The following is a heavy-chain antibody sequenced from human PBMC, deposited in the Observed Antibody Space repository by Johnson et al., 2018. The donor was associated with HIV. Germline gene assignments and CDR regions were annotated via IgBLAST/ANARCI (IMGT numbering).Heavy chain of an antibody. D-gene: IGHD3-22*01. J-gene: IGHJ3*02. CDR3: ARGIRGDSSGYMAFDI. Sequence: VQLVESGGGLVQPGRSLRLSCAASGFTFDDYGMSWVRQAPGKGLEWVSGINWNGGSTGYGDSVKGRFTISRDNAKNSLYLQMNSLRAEDTAFYYCARGIRGDSSGYMAFDIWGQGTMVTVSS. CDR2: INWNGGST. V-gene: IGHV3-20*04. CDR1: GFTFDDYG.